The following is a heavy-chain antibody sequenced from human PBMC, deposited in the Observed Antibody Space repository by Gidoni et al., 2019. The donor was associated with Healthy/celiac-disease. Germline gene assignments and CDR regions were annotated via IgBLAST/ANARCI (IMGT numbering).Heavy chain of an antibody. D-gene: IGHD3-3*01. CDR3: ARHSITIFGVVIHLDAFDI. J-gene: IGHJ3*02. Sequence: QLQLQESGPGLVKPSQTLSLPCTVSAGSIISSSSYCGWIRQPPGKGLEWIGSIYYSGSTYYNPSLKSRVTISVDTSKNQFSLKLSSVTAADTAVYYCARHSITIFGVVIHLDAFDIWGQGTMVTVSS. CDR1: AGSIISSSSY. CDR2: IYYSGST. V-gene: IGHV4-39*01.